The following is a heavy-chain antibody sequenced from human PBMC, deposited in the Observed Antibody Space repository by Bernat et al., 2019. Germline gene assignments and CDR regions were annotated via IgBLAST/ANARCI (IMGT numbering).Heavy chain of an antibody. J-gene: IGHJ4*02. V-gene: IGHV4-39*01. CDR3: ARHLAVAGTTGTFDY. CDR2: IYYSGST. Sequence: QLQLQESGPGLVKPSETLSLTCTVSGGSISSSSYYWGWIRQPPGKGLEWIGSIYYSGSTYYKPSLKSRVTISVDMSKNQFSLTLSSVTAADTAVYYCARHLAVAGTTGTFDYWGQGTLVTVSS. CDR1: GGSISSSSYY. D-gene: IGHD6-19*01.